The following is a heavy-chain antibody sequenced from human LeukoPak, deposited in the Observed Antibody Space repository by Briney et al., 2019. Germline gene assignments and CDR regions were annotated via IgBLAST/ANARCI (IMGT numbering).Heavy chain of an antibody. J-gene: IGHJ5*02. V-gene: IGHV1-18*04. Sequence: GASVNVSCKASGYTFTIYGISWVRQAPGQGLEWMGWISAYNGNTNYAQKLQGRVTMTTDTSTSTAYMELRSLRSDDTAVYYCARDDIVVGQGWFDHWGQGTLVTVSS. CDR3: ARDDIVVGQGWFDH. D-gene: IGHD2-2*01. CDR2: ISAYNGNT. CDR1: GYTFTIYG.